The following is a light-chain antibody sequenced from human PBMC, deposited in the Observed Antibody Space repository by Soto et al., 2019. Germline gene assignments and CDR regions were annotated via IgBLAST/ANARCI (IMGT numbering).Light chain of an antibody. CDR1: RSDVGRYNF. Sequence: QSALTQPASVTGSPGQSITISCTGSRSDVGRYNFVSWYQQHPGKAPKLMIYEDIERPSGVSNRFSGSKSGNTSSLTSSGLQNEDEADYYCCSYAGGTSVVFGGGTKVTVL. V-gene: IGLV2-23*01. J-gene: IGLJ2*01. CDR2: EDI. CDR3: CSYAGGTSVV.